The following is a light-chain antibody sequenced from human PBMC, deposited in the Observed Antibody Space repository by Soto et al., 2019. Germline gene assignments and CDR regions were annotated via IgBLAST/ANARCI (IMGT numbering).Light chain of an antibody. CDR2: AVS. CDR3: QQYERYST. Sequence: DIQMTQSPSSLSASIGDRVTLTCRASQRIGTNLNLYQQRPGKAPKLLIYAVSSLQSGVSSRFSGSGYGTEFTLTISGLQPEDSATYYCQQYERYSTFGQGTKVDIK. J-gene: IGKJ1*01. V-gene: IGKV1-39*01. CDR1: QRIGTN.